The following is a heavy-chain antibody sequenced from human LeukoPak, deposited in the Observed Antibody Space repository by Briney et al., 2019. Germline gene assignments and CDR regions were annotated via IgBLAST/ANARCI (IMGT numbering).Heavy chain of an antibody. CDR1: GFTFSDYY. V-gene: IGHV3-30*03. Sequence: GGSLRLSCAASGFTFSDYYMSWIRQAPGKGLEWVAVISYDGSNKYYADSMKGRFTISRDNSKNTLYLQMNSLRAEDTAVYYCASATIFGVVIYYWGQGTLVTVSS. CDR3: ASATIFGVVIYY. CDR2: ISYDGSNK. D-gene: IGHD3-3*01. J-gene: IGHJ4*02.